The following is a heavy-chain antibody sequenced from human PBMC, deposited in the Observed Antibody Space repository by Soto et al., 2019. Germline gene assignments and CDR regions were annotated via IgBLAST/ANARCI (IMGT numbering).Heavy chain of an antibody. CDR3: AKAYYDSSGYPFVDY. V-gene: IGHV4-31*03. J-gene: IGHJ4*02. CDR2: IYYSGST. Sequence: RSLTCTVSGGSISSGGYYWSWIRQHPGKGLEWIGYIYYSGSTYYNPSLKSRVTISVDTSKNQFSLKLSSVTAADTAVYYCAKAYYDSSGYPFVDYWGQGTLVTVSS. D-gene: IGHD3-22*01. CDR1: GGSISSGGYY.